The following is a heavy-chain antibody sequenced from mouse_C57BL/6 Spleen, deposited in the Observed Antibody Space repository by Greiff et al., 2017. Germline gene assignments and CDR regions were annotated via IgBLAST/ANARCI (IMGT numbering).Heavy chain of an antibody. CDR1: GYTFTGYW. CDR3: ARRAQATYVLQFAY. CDR2: ILPGSGST. V-gene: IGHV1-9*01. D-gene: IGHD3-2*02. J-gene: IGHJ3*01. Sequence: QVQLKESGAELMKPGASVKLSCKATGYTFTGYWIEWVKQRPGHGLEWIGEILPGSGSTTYNEKFKGKATFTADTSSNTAYMQLSSLTTEDSAIYYCARRAQATYVLQFAYWGQGTLVTVSA.